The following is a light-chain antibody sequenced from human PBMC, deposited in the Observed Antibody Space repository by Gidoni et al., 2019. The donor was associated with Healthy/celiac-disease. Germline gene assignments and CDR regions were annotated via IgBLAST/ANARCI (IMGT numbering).Light chain of an antibody. Sequence: EIVLTQSPCTLSLSPGERATLSCRASQSVSSSYLAWYQQKPGQAPRLLIYGASSRATGIPDRFSGSGSGTDFTLTISRLEPEDFAVYYCQQYGSSQGFTFGPGTKVDIK. J-gene: IGKJ3*01. CDR1: QSVSSSY. CDR3: QQYGSSQGFT. CDR2: GAS. V-gene: IGKV3-20*01.